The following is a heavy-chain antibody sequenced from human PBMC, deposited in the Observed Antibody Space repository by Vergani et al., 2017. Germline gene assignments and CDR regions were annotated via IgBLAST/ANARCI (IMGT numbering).Heavy chain of an antibody. J-gene: IGHJ4*02. V-gene: IGHV4-59*01. CDR1: GGSISSYY. D-gene: IGHD6-13*01. CDR2: IYYSGST. CDR3: ARLRGSSSWPWVDY. Sequence: QVQLQESGPGLVKPSETLSLTCTVSGGSISSYYWSWIRQPPGKGLEWIGYIYYSGSTNYNPSLKSRVTISVDTSKNQFSLKLSSVTAADTAMYYCARLRGSSSWPWVDYWGQGTLVTVSS.